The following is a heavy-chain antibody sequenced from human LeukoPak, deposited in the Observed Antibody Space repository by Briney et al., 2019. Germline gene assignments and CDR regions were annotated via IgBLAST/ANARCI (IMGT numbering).Heavy chain of an antibody. J-gene: IGHJ4*02. CDR1: GFTFSSYA. V-gene: IGHV3-30-3*01. Sequence: GGSLRLSCAASGFTFSSYAMHWVRQAPGKGLEWVAVISYDGSNKYYADSVKGRFTISRDNSKNTLCLQMNSLRAEDTAVYYCARAIVFTSSFDYWGQGTLVTVSS. D-gene: IGHD1-26*01. CDR2: ISYDGSNK. CDR3: ARAIVFTSSFDY.